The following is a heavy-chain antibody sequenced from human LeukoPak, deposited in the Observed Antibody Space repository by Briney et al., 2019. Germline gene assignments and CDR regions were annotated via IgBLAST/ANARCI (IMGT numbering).Heavy chain of an antibody. J-gene: IGHJ4*02. D-gene: IGHD3-3*01. CDR2: ISYDGSNK. Sequence: SGGSLRLSCAASGFTFSSYAMHWVRQAPGKGLEWVAVISYDGSNKYYADSVKGRFTISRDNSKNTLYLQMNSLRAEDTAVYYCARGYYDFWSGYFDYWGQGTLVTVSS. CDR1: GFTFSSYA. V-gene: IGHV3-30*04. CDR3: ARGYYDFWSGYFDY.